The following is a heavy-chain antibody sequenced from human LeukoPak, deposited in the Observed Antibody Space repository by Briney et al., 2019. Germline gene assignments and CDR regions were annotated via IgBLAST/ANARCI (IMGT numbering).Heavy chain of an antibody. CDR2: INPHSGDT. Sequence: ASVKVSCKASGYTFTGYYIYWVRQAPGQGLEWMGWINPHSGDTNYAQSFQGRVTMTRDTSISTVYMDLSRLRSDDTAVYYCAKDRGPQWWGSFDYWGQGTLVTVSS. CDR1: GYTFTGYY. J-gene: IGHJ4*02. D-gene: IGHD3-16*01. CDR3: AKDRGPQWWGSFDY. V-gene: IGHV1-2*02.